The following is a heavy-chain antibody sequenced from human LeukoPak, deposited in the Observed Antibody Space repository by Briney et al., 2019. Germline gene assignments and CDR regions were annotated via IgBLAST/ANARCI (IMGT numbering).Heavy chain of an antibody. CDR1: GYTFSTYG. Sequence: ASVKVSCKASGYTFSTYGITWVRQAHGQGLEWLGWISPHNGNTNYAQKFQGRVTLTTDTSANTAYLELRSLRSDDTALYYCARDHLDIVPTIYSFWGQGTLVTVSS. D-gene: IGHD5-12*01. J-gene: IGHJ4*02. CDR2: ISPHNGNT. V-gene: IGHV1-18*01. CDR3: ARDHLDIVPTIYSF.